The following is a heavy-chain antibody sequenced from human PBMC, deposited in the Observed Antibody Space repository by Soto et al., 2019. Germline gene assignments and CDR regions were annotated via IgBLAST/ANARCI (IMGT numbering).Heavy chain of an antibody. CDR3: VRGRRDLVVLDAFDI. CDR2: IYYSGST. D-gene: IGHD2-15*01. J-gene: IGHJ3*02. Sequence: PSETLSLTCTVSGGSISSGGYYWSWIRQHPGKGLEWIGYIYYSGSTYYNPSLKSRVTISVDTSKNQFSLKLSSVTAADTAVYYCVRGRRDLVVLDAFDIWGQGTMVTVSS. V-gene: IGHV4-31*03. CDR1: GGSISSGGYY.